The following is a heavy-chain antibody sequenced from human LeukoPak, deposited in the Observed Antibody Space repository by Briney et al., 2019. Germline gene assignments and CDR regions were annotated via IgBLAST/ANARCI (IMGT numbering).Heavy chain of an antibody. CDR2: INHSGST. V-gene: IGHV4-34*01. CDR3: ARGELLGYCSSTSCANYFDY. D-gene: IGHD2-2*01. Sequence: SETLSLTCAVYGGSFSGYYWSWIRQPPGKGLEWIGEINHSGSTNYNSSLKSRVTISVDTSKNQFSLKLSSVTAADTAVYYCARGELLGYCSSTSCANYFDYWGQGTLVTVSS. J-gene: IGHJ4*02. CDR1: GGSFSGYY.